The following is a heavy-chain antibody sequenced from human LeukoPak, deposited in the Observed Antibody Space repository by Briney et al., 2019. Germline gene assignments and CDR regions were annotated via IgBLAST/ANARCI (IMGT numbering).Heavy chain of an antibody. CDR1: GFTFSSYS. Sequence: GGSLRLSCAASGFTFSSYSMTWVRQAPGKGLEWVSSISSSSSYIYYADSVKGRFTISRDNAKNSLYLQMNSLRAEDTAVYYCARDSSDGYNSNWGQGTLVTVSS. CDR3: ARDSSDGYNSN. J-gene: IGHJ4*02. D-gene: IGHD5-24*01. CDR2: ISSSSSYI. V-gene: IGHV3-21*01.